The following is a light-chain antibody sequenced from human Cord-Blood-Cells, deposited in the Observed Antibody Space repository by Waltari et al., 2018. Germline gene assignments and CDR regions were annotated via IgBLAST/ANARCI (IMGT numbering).Light chain of an antibody. CDR2: DVS. J-gene: IGLJ1*01. V-gene: IGLV2-11*01. Sequence: QSALTQPRSVSGSPGQSVTIPCTGTRRDVGGYNYVSWYQQHPGKAPKLMIYDVSKRPSGVPDRFSGSKSGNTASLTISGLQAEDEADYYCCSYAGSYYVFGTGTKVTVL. CDR1: RRDVGGYNY. CDR3: CSYAGSYYV.